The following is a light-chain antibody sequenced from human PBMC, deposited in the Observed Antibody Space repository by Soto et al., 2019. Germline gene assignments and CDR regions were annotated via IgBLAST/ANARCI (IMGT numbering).Light chain of an antibody. V-gene: IGKV3-20*01. CDR1: QSVSSIY. J-gene: IGKJ3*01. CDR2: GAS. Sequence: EIVLTQSPGTLSLSPGERATLSCRASQSVSSIYLAWYQQKPGQAPRLLIYGASSRATGIPDRFSGSGSGTDFTLTISRLEPEDVAVYYCQQYGSSRIFTFGPGTKVDIK. CDR3: QQYGSSRIFT.